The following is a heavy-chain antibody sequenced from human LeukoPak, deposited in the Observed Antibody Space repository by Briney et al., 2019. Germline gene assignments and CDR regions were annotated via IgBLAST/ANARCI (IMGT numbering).Heavy chain of an antibody. CDR3: ARGRYSYGYRGEVTAAVYFDY. D-gene: IGHD5-18*01. Sequence: SETLSLTCTVSGGSISSGGYYWSWIRQHPGKGLEWIGYIYYSGSTYYNPSLKSRVTISVDTSKNQFSLKLSSVAAADTAVYYCARGRYSYGYRGEVTAAVYFDYWGQGTLVTVSS. CDR2: IYYSGST. CDR1: GGSISSGGYY. V-gene: IGHV4-31*03. J-gene: IGHJ4*02.